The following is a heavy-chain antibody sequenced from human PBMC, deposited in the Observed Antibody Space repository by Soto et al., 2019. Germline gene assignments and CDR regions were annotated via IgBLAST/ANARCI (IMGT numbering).Heavy chain of an antibody. CDR2: SIPIFGTA. J-gene: IGHJ6*02. V-gene: IGHV1-69*12. D-gene: IGHD4-4*01. Sequence: QVQLVQSGAEVKKPGSSVKVSCKASGGTFSSYAISWVRQAPGQGLEWMGGSIPIFGTADYAQKFRGRVTITADESTSTGYMELSSLRSEDTAVYYCASPTVGYYNGMDVWGQGTTVTVSS. CDR1: GGTFSSYA. CDR3: ASPTVGYYNGMDV.